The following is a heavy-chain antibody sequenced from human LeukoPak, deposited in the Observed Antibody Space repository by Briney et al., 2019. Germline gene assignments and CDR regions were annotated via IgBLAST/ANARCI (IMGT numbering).Heavy chain of an antibody. CDR2: IYPGDSDT. J-gene: IGHJ4*02. D-gene: IGHD3-9*01. CDR3: ARGVPHYDILTGYFDY. V-gene: IGHV5-51*01. Sequence: GESLKISCKGSGYSFTSYWIAWVRQMPGKGLEWMGIIYPGDSDTRYSPSFQGQVTISADKSISTAYLQWSSLKASDTAMYYCARGVPHYDILTGYFDYWGQGTLVTVSS. CDR1: GYSFTSYW.